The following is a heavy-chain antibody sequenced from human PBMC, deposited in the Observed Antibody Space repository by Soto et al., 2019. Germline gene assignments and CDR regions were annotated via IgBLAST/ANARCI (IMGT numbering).Heavy chain of an antibody. CDR3: ARDRQWGQWLAPGDP. CDR1: GFTFSSYG. V-gene: IGHV3-33*01. CDR2: IWYDGSNK. J-gene: IGHJ5*02. D-gene: IGHD6-19*01. Sequence: QVQLVESGGGVVQPGRSLRLSCAASGFTFSSYGMHWVRQAPGKGLEWVAVIWYDGSNKYYADSVKGRFTISRDNSKNTLYLQMNSLRAEDTAVYYCARDRQWGQWLAPGDPWGQGTLVTVSS.